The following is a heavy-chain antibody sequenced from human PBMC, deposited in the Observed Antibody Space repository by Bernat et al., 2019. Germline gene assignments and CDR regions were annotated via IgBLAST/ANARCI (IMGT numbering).Heavy chain of an antibody. Sequence: QMQLVESGGGVVQPWRSLRLSCAASGFSFSTFAMHWARQAPGKGLEWVAIISHDGSEKYYADSVKGRFTISRDNSKNTFYLQMSSLRAEDTAVYYCARDLVEADFWGQGTLVTVS. CDR3: ARDLVEADF. J-gene: IGHJ4*02. CDR2: ISHDGSEK. D-gene: IGHD3-3*01. V-gene: IGHV3-30*15. CDR1: GFSFSTFA.